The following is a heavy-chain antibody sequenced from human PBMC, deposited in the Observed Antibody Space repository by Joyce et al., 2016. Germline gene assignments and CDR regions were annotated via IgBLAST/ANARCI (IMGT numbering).Heavy chain of an antibody. V-gene: IGHV3-30*02. Sequence: AQLLESGGGVVQPGGSLRLSCAASGFILKNYVMHGVRQAPGKGQEWWALISFDRRNKYAAECVNGRFTISRDNSQNTFYLQMNGLTREDAAMYYCAKDAQRPLTPVVMEEMRGFEVDNYYGMDVWGQGTTVTVSS. J-gene: IGHJ6*02. D-gene: IGHD2-21*01. CDR3: AKDAQRPLTPVVMEEMRGFEVDNYYGMDV. CDR1: GFILKNYV. CDR2: ISFDRRNK.